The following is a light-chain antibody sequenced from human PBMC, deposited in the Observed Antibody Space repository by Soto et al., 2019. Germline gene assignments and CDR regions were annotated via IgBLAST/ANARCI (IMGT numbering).Light chain of an antibody. V-gene: IGKV3-15*01. CDR3: QQYSDWPPT. CDR2: GAS. J-gene: IGKJ1*01. Sequence: EIVVTQSPATLSVSPGERATLSCRASQSVSSNLAWYQQKPGQAPRLLINGASTRATGIPARFSGSGSGTEFSLTISSLQSEDFEVYYCQQYSDWPPTFGQGTKVDIK. CDR1: QSVSSN.